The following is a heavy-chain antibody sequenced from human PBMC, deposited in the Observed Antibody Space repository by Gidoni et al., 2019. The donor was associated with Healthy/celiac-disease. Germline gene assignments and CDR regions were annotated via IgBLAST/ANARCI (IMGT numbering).Heavy chain of an antibody. J-gene: IGHJ3*02. Sequence: QVQLQQWGAGLLKPSETLSLTCAVYGGSFSGYYWSWIRQPPGKGLEWIGEINHSGSTNYNPSLKSRVTISVDTSKNQFSLKLSSVTAADTAVYYCASELSWPDAFDIWGQGTMVTVSS. CDR3: ASELSWPDAFDI. CDR1: GGSFSGYY. CDR2: INHSGST. V-gene: IGHV4-34*01. D-gene: IGHD6-13*01.